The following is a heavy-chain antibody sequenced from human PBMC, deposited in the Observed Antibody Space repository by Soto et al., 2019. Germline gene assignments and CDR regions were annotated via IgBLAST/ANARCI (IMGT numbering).Heavy chain of an antibody. CDR1: GGSISSSSYY. J-gene: IGHJ5*02. Sequence: SETLSLTCTVSGGSISSSSYYWGWIRQPPGKGLEWIGSIYYSGSTYYNPSLKSRVTISVDTSKNQFSLKLSSVTAADTAVYYCARPDSSIWQKFVWFDPWGQGTLVTVSS. V-gene: IGHV4-39*01. D-gene: IGHD6-13*01. CDR2: IYYSGST. CDR3: ARPDSSIWQKFVWFDP.